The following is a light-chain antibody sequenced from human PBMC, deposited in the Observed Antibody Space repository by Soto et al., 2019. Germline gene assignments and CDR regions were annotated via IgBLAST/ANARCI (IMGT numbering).Light chain of an antibody. V-gene: IGLV2-18*02. CDR1: SSDVGSYNH. J-gene: IGLJ3*02. CDR3: SSYAGSSVWV. CDR2: EVS. Sequence: QSALTQPPSVSGSPGQSVAISCTGTSSDVGSYNHVSWYQESPGTVPKLLVYEVSSRPSGVPDRFSGSKSGNTASLTISGLQPEDQADYYFSSYAGSSVWVFGGGTKLTVL.